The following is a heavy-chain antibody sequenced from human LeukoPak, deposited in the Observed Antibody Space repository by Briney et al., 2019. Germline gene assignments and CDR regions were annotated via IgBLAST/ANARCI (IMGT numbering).Heavy chain of an antibody. Sequence: SGTLSLTCTVSGGSISSYYWSWIRQPPGKGLEWIGYIYYSGSTNYNPSLKSRVTISVDTSKNQFSLKLSSVTAADTAVYYCARGYTPYDFWLWGQGTLVTVSS. CDR2: IYYSGST. J-gene: IGHJ4*02. CDR3: ARGYTPYDFWL. V-gene: IGHV4-59*01. D-gene: IGHD3-3*01. CDR1: GGSISSYY.